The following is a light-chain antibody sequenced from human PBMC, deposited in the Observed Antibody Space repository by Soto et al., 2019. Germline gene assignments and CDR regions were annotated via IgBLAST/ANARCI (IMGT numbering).Light chain of an antibody. CDR3: AAWDDRLRGYV. CDR1: TSNIGTNA. CDR2: YSN. J-gene: IGLJ1*01. V-gene: IGLV1-47*01. Sequence: QSALTQSASASGTPGQRVTISCSGGTSNIGTNAVYWFQLLPGTAPKLLIYYSNHRPSGISDRFSGSKSGTSAFLAISGLRPEDEADYYCAAWDDRLRGYVFATGTKVTVL.